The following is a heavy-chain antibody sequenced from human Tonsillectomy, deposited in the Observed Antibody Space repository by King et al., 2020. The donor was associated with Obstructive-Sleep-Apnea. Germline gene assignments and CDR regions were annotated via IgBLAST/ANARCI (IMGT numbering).Heavy chain of an antibody. J-gene: IGHJ4*02. CDR1: GGSFSGYY. CDR2: INHSGST. V-gene: IGHV4-34*01. Sequence: VQLQQWGAGLLKPSETLSLTCAVYGGSFSGYYWSWLRQPPGKGLEWIGEINHSGSTNYNPSLKSRVTISVDTSKNQFSLKLSSVTAADTAVYYCARGGPFSMIVVVITFFDYWGQGTLVTVSS. CDR3: ARGGPFSMIVVVITFFDY. D-gene: IGHD3-22*01.